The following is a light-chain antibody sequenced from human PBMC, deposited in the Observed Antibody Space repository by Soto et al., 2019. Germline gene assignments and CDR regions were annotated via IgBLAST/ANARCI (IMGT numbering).Light chain of an antibody. CDR3: TSYVGSNIWV. CDR1: SSDVGAYQY. CDR2: EVS. J-gene: IGLJ3*02. Sequence: QSALTQPPSASGSPGQSVTISCTGTSSDVGAYQYVSWYQQYPGQAPKLMIYEVSKRPSGVPDRFSGSKSGNTASLTVSGPQAEDEADYYCTSYVGSNIWVFGGGTKLTVL. V-gene: IGLV2-8*01.